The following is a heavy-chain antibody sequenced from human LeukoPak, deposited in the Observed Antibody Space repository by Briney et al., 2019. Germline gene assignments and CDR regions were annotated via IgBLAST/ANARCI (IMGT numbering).Heavy chain of an antibody. Sequence: SVKVSCKASGYTFTDYYMHWVRQAPGQGLEWMGGIIPIFGTANYAQKFQGRVTITTDESTSTAYMELSSLRSEDTAVYYCARGMIAALSNWFDPWGQGTLVTVSP. CDR1: GYTFTDYY. CDR3: ARGMIAALSNWFDP. CDR2: IIPIFGTA. J-gene: IGHJ5*02. D-gene: IGHD6-6*01. V-gene: IGHV1-69*05.